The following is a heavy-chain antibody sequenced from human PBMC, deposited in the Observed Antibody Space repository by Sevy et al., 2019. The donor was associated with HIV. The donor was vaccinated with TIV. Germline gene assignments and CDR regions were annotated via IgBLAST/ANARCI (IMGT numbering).Heavy chain of an antibody. CDR3: AKDEGYCSGGSCYGGFDY. CDR1: GFTFSSYA. D-gene: IGHD2-15*01. CDR2: ISGSGGST. Sequence: GGSLRLSCAASGFTFSSYAMSWVRQAPGKGLEWVSAISGSGGSTYYADSVKGRFTISRDNSKNTLYLQMNSLRAEDTAVYYCAKDEGYCSGGSCYGGFDYWGQGTLVTVSS. J-gene: IGHJ4*02. V-gene: IGHV3-23*01.